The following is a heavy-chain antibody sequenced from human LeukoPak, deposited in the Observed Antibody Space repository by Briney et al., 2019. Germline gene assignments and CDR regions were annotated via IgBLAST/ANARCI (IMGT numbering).Heavy chain of an antibody. J-gene: IGHJ4*02. Sequence: GGSLRLSCAASGFTFSSYSMNWVRQAPGKGLEWVSYISSSSSTIYYADSVKGRFTISRDNAKNSLYLQMNSLRAEDTAVYYCASHSGSCGGVFDYWGQGTLVTVSS. CDR1: GFTFSSYS. V-gene: IGHV3-48*04. CDR3: ASHSGSCGGVFDY. D-gene: IGHD1-26*01. CDR2: ISSSSSTI.